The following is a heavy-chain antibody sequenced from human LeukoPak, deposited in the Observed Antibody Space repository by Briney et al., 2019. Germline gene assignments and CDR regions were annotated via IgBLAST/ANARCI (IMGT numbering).Heavy chain of an antibody. CDR1: GGSISSSSYY. CDR2: IYYSGST. CDR3: ARHLVANYDLGDDFDY. J-gene: IGHJ4*02. V-gene: IGHV4-39*01. Sequence: PSETLSLTCTVSGGSISSSSYYWGWIRQPPGKGLEWIGSIYYSGSTYYNPSLKSRVTISVDTSKNQFSLKLSSVTAADTAVYYCARHLVANYDLGDDFDYWGQGTLVTVSS. D-gene: IGHD3-3*01.